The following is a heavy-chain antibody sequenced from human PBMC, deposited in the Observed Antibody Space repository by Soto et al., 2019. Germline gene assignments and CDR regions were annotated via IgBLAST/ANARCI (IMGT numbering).Heavy chain of an antibody. CDR1: GYTLTELS. CDR2: FDPEDGET. D-gene: IGHD4-17*01. CDR3: ARDYGDYVRHSTDY. V-gene: IGHV1-24*01. J-gene: IGHJ4*02. Sequence: GASVKVSCKVSGYTLTELSMHWVRQAPGKGLEWMGGFDPEDGETIYAQKFQGRVTMTEDTSTDTAYMELSSLRSEDTAVYYCARDYGDYVRHSTDYWGQGTLVTVSS.